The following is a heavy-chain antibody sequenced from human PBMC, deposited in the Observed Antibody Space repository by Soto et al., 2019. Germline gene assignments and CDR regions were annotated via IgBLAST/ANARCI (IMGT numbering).Heavy chain of an antibody. CDR1: GFTFSSYA. J-gene: IGHJ5*02. Sequence: EVQLLESGGGLVQPGGSLRLSCAASGFTFSSYAMSWVRQAPGKGLEWVSALSGSGGSTYYADSVKGRFTISRDTSKSTLYLQMNSLRAEDTAVYYCAKKYYYDSSGPLGWFDPWGQGTLVTVSS. CDR2: LSGSGGST. CDR3: AKKYYYDSSGPLGWFDP. V-gene: IGHV3-23*01. D-gene: IGHD3-22*01.